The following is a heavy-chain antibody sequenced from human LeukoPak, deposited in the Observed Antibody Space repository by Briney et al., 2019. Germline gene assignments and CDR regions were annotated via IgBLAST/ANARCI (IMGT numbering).Heavy chain of an antibody. CDR1: GGSITSGSYS. CDR3: ARKGIAAADPFDY. V-gene: IGHV4-61*02. Sequence: PSETLPLTCTVSGGSITSGSYSWNWIRQPAGKGLEWIGRINTSGSTNYNPSLKSRVTISVDTSKNQFSLKLSSVTAADTAVFYCARKGIAAADPFDYWGQGTLVTVSS. J-gene: IGHJ4*02. CDR2: INTSGST. D-gene: IGHD6-13*01.